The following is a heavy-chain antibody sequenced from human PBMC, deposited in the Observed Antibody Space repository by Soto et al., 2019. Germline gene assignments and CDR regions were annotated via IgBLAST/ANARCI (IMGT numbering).Heavy chain of an antibody. V-gene: IGHV3-9*01. CDR2: ISWKSGSI. J-gene: IGHJ3*02. CDR3: AKDIRSPHGDYVGDGAFHI. Sequence: EVQLVESGGGLVQPGRSLSLSCAASGFTFDAYAMHWVRQAPGKGLEWVSGISWKSGSIGYEDSVKGRFTISRDNAKNSLYLQMNNLRAEDTALYYCAKDIRSPHGDYVGDGAFHIWGQGTMVTVSS. CDR1: GFTFDAYA. D-gene: IGHD4-17*01.